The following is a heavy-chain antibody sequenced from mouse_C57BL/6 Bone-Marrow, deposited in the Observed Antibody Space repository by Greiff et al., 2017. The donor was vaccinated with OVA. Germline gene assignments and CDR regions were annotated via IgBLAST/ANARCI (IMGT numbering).Heavy chain of an antibody. CDR3: ARVAYYGYDEGFDY. V-gene: IGHV5-12*01. Sequence: EVKLVESGGGLVQPGGSLKLSCAASGFTFSDYYMYWVRQTPEKRLEWVAYISNGGGSTYYPDTVKGRFTISRDNAKNTLYLQMSRLKSEDTAMYYCARVAYYGYDEGFDYWGQGTTLTVSS. J-gene: IGHJ2*01. CDR2: ISNGGGST. CDR1: GFTFSDYY. D-gene: IGHD2-9*01.